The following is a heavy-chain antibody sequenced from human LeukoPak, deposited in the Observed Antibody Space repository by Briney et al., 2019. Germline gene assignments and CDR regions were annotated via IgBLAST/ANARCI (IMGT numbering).Heavy chain of an antibody. CDR3: AKAGSVGQLVSFFDY. D-gene: IGHD6-13*01. CDR2: ISYDGTNK. V-gene: IGHV3-30*18. CDR1: GFTFDDYA. Sequence: GGSLRLSCAASGFTFDDYAMHWVHQAPGKGLEWVAVISYDGTNKYYADSVKGRFTISRDNSKNTLYLQMNSLRAEDTSVYYCAKAGSVGQLVSFFDYWGQGTLVTVSS. J-gene: IGHJ4*02.